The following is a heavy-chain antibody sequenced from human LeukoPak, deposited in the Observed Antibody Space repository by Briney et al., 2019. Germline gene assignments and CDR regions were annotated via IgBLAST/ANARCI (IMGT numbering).Heavy chain of an antibody. V-gene: IGHV4-34*01. CDR2: INHSGST. J-gene: IGHJ2*01. CDR3: ARDAKFDFWSDGGYFDL. D-gene: IGHD3-3*01. CDR1: GGSFSGYY. Sequence: PSETLSLTCAVYGGSFSGYYWSWIRQPPGKGLEWIGEINHSGSTNYNPSLKSRVTISVDTSKNQFSLKLSSVTAADTAVYYCARDAKFDFWSDGGYFDLWGRGTLVIVSS.